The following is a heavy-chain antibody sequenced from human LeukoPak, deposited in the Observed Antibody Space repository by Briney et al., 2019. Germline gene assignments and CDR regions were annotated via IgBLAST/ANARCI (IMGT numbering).Heavy chain of an antibody. Sequence: PGGSLRLSCAASGFTFSSYSMNWVRQAPGKGLEWVSSISNSSSYIYYADSVKGRFTISRDNAKNSLYLQMNSLRAEDTAVYYCAGDLGSSWCRFDPRGKGTLVTVSS. D-gene: IGHD6-13*01. CDR2: ISNSSSYI. V-gene: IGHV3-21*01. CDR3: AGDLGSSWCRFDP. CDR1: GFTFSSYS. J-gene: IGHJ5*02.